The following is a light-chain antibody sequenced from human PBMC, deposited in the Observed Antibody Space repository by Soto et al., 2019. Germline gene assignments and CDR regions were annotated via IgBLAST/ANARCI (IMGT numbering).Light chain of an antibody. Sequence: DTQMTQSPSSVSASEGDRVTITCLASQSISSYLNWYQQKPGKAPKLLIYAASSLESGVPSRFSGSGSGTDFTLTISSLQPEDFATYYCQQSYSTPLTFGGGTKVDIK. CDR2: AAS. CDR3: QQSYSTPLT. V-gene: IGKV1-39*01. CDR1: QSISSY. J-gene: IGKJ4*01.